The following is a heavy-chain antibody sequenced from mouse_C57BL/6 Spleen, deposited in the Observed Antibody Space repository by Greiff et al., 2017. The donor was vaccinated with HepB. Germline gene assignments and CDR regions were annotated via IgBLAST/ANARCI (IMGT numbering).Heavy chain of an antibody. CDR1: GYTFTDYN. V-gene: IGHV1-22*01. CDR2: INPNNGGT. J-gene: IGHJ2*01. Sequence: EVKLMESGPELVKPGASVKMSCKASGYTFTDYNMHWVKQSHGKSLEWIGYINPNNGGTSYNQKFKGKATLTVNKSSSTAYMELRSLTSEDSAVYYCARGGELRYFDYWGQGTTLTVSS. CDR3: ARGGELRYFDY. D-gene: IGHD4-1*01.